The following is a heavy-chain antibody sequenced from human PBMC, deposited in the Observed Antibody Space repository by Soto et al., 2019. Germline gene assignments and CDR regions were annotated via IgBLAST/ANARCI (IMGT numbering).Heavy chain of an antibody. J-gene: IGHJ6*02. Sequence: GESLKISCKGSGYSFTSYWISWVRQMPGKGLEWMGRIDPSDSYTNYSPSFQGHVTISAHKSISTAYLQWSSLKASGTAMYYCARHALPGGIAVAYGMDVWGQGTTVTVSS. V-gene: IGHV5-10-1*01. CDR2: IDPSDSYT. D-gene: IGHD6-19*01. CDR3: ARHALPGGIAVAYGMDV. CDR1: GYSFTSYW.